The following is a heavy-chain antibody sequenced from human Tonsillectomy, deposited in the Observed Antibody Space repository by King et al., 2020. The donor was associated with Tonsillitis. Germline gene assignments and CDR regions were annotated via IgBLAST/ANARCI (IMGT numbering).Heavy chain of an antibody. CDR1: GFTFSNAW. Sequence: DVQLVESGGGLVKPGGSLRLSCAASGFTFSNAWMSWVRQAPGKGLEWVGRIKSKTDGGTTDYAAPVKGRFTISRDDSKNTLYLQMNSLKTEDTAVYYCTTDSQMKPPLWFGELPYYGMDVWGQGTTVTVSS. V-gene: IGHV3-15*01. D-gene: IGHD3-10*01. CDR3: TTDSQMKPPLWFGELPYYGMDV. J-gene: IGHJ6*02. CDR2: IKSKTDGGTT.